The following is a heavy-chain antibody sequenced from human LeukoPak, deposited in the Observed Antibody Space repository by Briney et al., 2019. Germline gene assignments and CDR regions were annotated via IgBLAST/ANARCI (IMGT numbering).Heavy chain of an antibody. J-gene: IGHJ5*02. CDR2: ISYDGSNK. CDR1: GFTFSSYG. V-gene: IGHV3-30*03. D-gene: IGHD6-19*01. CDR3: AGSGWYIP. Sequence: GGSLRLSCAASGFTFSSYGMHWVRQAPGKGLEWVAVISYDGSNKYYADSVKGRFTISRDNSKNTLYLQMNSLRAEDTAVYYCAGSGWYIPWGQGTLVTVSS.